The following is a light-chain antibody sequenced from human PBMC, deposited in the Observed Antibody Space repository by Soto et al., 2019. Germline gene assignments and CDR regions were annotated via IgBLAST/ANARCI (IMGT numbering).Light chain of an antibody. CDR3: QQYNKWPST. Sequence: EIVMTQSPATLSVSPGERATLSCRASQSVSSNLAWYQQKPGQAPRLLIYGASTRATGLPARFSGSGSGTEFTLTISSLQSEDFAVYYCQQYNKWPSTFGPGTKVDIK. CDR2: GAS. CDR1: QSVSSN. V-gene: IGKV3-15*01. J-gene: IGKJ3*01.